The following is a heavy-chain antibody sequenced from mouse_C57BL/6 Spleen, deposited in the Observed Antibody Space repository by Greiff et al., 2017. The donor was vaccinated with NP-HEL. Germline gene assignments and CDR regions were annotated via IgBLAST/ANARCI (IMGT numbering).Heavy chain of an antibody. V-gene: IGHV1-50*01. CDR1: GYTFTSYW. J-gene: IGHJ3*01. CDR3: ARSRSSGSWFAY. CDR2: IDPSDSYT. D-gene: IGHD3-2*02. Sequence: QVQLQQSGAELVKPGASVKLSCKASGYTFTSYWMQWVKQRPGQGLEWIGEIDPSDSYTNYNQKFKGKATLTVDTSSSTAYMQLSSLTSEDSAVYYCARSRSSGSWFAYWGQGTLVTVSA.